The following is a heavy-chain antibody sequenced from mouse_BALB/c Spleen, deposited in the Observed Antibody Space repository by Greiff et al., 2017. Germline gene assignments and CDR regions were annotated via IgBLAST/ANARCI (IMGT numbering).Heavy chain of an antibody. CDR3: ARADYYYGSSPVYFDY. D-gene: IGHD1-1*01. CDR2: ISTYNGNT. Sequence: QVHVKQSGPEVVRPGVSVKISCKGSGYTFTDYAMHWVKQSHAKSLEWIGVISTYNGNTNYNQKFKGKATMTVDKSSSTAYMELARLTSEDSAIYYCARADYYYGSSPVYFDYWGQGTTLTVSS. V-gene: IGHV1-67*01. CDR1: GYTFTDYA. J-gene: IGHJ2*01.